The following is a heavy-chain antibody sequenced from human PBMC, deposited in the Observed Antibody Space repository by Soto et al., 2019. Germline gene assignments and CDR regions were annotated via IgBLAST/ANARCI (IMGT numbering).Heavy chain of an antibody. CDR2: ISGSGGST. CDR3: ASTVLVLAGRAS. Sequence: EVQLLESGGGLVQPGGSLRLSCAASGFTFSSYAMSWVRQAPGKGLEWVSAISGSGGSTYYADSVKGRFTISRDNSKNALDPEMKSLSAEDTAVYYGASTVLVLAGRASWGQGTLVTVSS. CDR1: GFTFSSYA. J-gene: IGHJ5*02. V-gene: IGHV3-23*01. D-gene: IGHD3-22*01.